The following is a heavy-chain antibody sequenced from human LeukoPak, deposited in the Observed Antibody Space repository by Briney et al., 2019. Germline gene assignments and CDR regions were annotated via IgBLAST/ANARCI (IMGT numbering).Heavy chain of an antibody. CDR2: MNPNSGNT. V-gene: IGHV1-2*02. CDR1: GYTFTGYY. CDR3: ARMHYYDSSGLNWFDP. J-gene: IGHJ5*02. D-gene: IGHD3-22*01. Sequence: GASVKVSCKASGYTFTGYYMHWVRQAPGQGLEWMGWMNPNSGNTGYAQKFQGRVTMTGDTSISTAYMELSSLRSDDTAVYYCARMHYYDSSGLNWFDPWGQGTLVTVSS.